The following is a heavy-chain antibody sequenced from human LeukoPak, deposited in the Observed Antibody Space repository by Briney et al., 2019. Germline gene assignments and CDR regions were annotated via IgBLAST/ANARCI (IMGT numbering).Heavy chain of an antibody. CDR3: ARGDDYGDYANDY. Sequence: GGSLRLSCAASGFTFSTYWIHWVRQAPGKGLVWVSHINGDGSSTSYADSVKGRFAISRNNAKNSLYLQMNSLRAEDTAVYYCARGDDYGDYANDYWGQGTLVTVSS. J-gene: IGHJ4*02. D-gene: IGHD4-17*01. CDR2: INGDGSST. CDR1: GFTFSTYW. V-gene: IGHV3-74*01.